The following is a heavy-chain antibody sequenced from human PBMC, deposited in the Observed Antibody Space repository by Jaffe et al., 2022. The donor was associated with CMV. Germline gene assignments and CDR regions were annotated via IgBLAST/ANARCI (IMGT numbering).Heavy chain of an antibody. V-gene: IGHV5-10-1*03. J-gene: IGHJ5*02. CDR2: IDPSDSYT. Sequence: EVQLVQSGAEVKKPGESLRISCKGSGYSFTSYWISWVRQMPGKGLEWMGRIDPSDSYTNYSPSFQGHVTISADKSISTAYLQWSSLKASDTAMYYCARRGSGGELLAKWFDPWGQGTLVTVSS. CDR1: GYSFTSYW. D-gene: IGHD1-26*01. CDR3: ARRGSGGELLAKWFDP.